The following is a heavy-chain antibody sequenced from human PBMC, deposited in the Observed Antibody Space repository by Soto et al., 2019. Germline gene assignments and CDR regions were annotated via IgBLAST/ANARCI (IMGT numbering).Heavy chain of an antibody. CDR1: GGSLSSYY. Sequence: PSETLSLTCDVHGGSLSSYYWSWIRQPPGKGLEWIGEINHSGNTNYNPSLKSRVTISLDTSKNQFSLKLNSVTTADTAVYYCARGLTVTTEDGDYWGQGILVTVSS. D-gene: IGHD4-17*01. J-gene: IGHJ4*02. CDR2: INHSGNT. CDR3: ARGLTVTTEDGDY. V-gene: IGHV4-34*01.